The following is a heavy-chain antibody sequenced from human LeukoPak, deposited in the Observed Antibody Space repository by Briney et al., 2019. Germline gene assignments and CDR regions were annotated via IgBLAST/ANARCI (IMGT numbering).Heavy chain of an antibody. J-gene: IGHJ2*01. Sequence: PGGSLRLSCAASGFTFSSYGMHWVRQAPGKGLEWVAVIWYDGSNKYYADSVKGRFTISRDNSKNTLYLQMNSLRAEDTAVYYCARDFLMERPFWYFDLWGRGTLVTVSS. CDR2: IWYDGSNK. CDR3: ARDFLMERPFWYFDL. CDR1: GFTFSSYG. D-gene: IGHD1-1*01. V-gene: IGHV3-33*01.